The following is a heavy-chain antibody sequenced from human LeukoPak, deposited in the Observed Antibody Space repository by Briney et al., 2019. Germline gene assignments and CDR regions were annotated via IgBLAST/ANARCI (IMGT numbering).Heavy chain of an antibody. CDR3: TKGSNYVIDY. V-gene: IGHV3-30*18. Sequence: GRSLRLSCAVSGFTFRDYAVHWVRQAPGKGLEWVAVIAYDGSNKYYAESVKGRFTISRDNSKNTLYLQMNSLRAEDTAIYYCTKGSNYVIDYWGQGTLVTVSS. J-gene: IGHJ4*02. CDR2: IAYDGSNK. D-gene: IGHD4-4*01. CDR1: GFTFRDYA.